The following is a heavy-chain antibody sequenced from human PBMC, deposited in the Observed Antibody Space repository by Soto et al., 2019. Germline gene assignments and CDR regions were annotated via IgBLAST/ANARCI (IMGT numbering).Heavy chain of an antibody. V-gene: IGHV4-4*02. D-gene: IGHD2-21*02. CDR3: ASRYCGGDCYYYYYYGMDV. CDR1: GGSISSSNW. J-gene: IGHJ6*02. Sequence: PWRTLSLTCAVSGGSISSSNWWSWVRQPPGKGLEWIGEIYHSGSTNYNPSLKSRVTISVDKSKNQFSLKLSSVTAADTAVYYCASRYCGGDCYYYYYYGMDVWGQGTTVTVSS. CDR2: IYHSGST.